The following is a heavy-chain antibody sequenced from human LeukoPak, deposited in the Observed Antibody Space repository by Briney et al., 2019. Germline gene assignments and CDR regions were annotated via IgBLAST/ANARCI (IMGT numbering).Heavy chain of an antibody. CDR3: ASGPLIAVAGTSYFDY. V-gene: IGHV1-69*05. J-gene: IGHJ4*02. D-gene: IGHD6-19*01. Sequence: SVKVSCKASGGTFSSYAISWVRQAPGQGLEWKGVIIPIFGTANYAQKFQGRVTITTDESTSTAYMELSSLRSEDTAAYYCASGPLIAVAGTSYFDYWGQGTLVTVSS. CDR1: GGTFSSYA. CDR2: IIPIFGTA.